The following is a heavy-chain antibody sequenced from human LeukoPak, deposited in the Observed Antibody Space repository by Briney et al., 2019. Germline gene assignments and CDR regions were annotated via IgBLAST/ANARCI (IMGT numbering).Heavy chain of an antibody. V-gene: IGHV4-61*02. Sequence: SETLSLTCAVTGNSSSSSYYWSWIRQPAGKGLEWIGRIYTSGSTNYNPSFKSRVTISVDTSKNQFSLKLSSVTAADTAVYYCARSPGYYDFWSGYFDYWGQGTLVTVSS. J-gene: IGHJ4*02. CDR1: GNSSSSSYY. D-gene: IGHD3-3*01. CDR2: IYTSGST. CDR3: ARSPGYYDFWSGYFDY.